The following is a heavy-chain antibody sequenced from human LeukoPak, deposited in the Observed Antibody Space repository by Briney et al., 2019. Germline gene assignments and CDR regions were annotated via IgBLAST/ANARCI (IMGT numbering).Heavy chain of an antibody. CDR3: AREVNLWGTSFDY. J-gene: IGHJ4*02. CDR2: INPNSGGT. V-gene: IGHV1-2*04. CDR1: GYTFTGYY. Sequence: ASLKVSCKASGYTFTGYYMHWVRQAPGQGLEWMGWINPNSGGTNYAQKFPGWFTMTRDTSISTAYMELSRLRSHDTAVYYCAREVNLWGTSFDYWGQGTLVTVSS. D-gene: IGHD1-7*01.